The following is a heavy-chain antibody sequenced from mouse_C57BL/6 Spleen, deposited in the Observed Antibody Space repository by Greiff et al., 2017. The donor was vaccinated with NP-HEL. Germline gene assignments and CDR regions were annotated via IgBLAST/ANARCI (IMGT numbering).Heavy chain of an antibody. CDR2: IRNKANNHAT. D-gene: IGHD2-3*01. V-gene: IGHV6-6*01. CDR3: TRQGLLRPYYAMDY. J-gene: IGHJ4*01. Sequence: EVKLMESGGGLVQPGGSMKLSCAASGFTFSDAWMDWVRQSPEKGLEWVAEIRNKANNHATYYAESVKGRFTISRDDSKSSVYLQMNSLRAEDTGIYYCTRQGLLRPYYAMDYWGQGTSVTVSS. CDR1: GFTFSDAW.